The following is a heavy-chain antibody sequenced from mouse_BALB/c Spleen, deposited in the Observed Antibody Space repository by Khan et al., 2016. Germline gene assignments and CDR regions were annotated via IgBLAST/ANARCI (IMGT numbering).Heavy chain of an antibody. J-gene: IGHJ4*01. CDR3: ARLRRVYAMDY. V-gene: IGHV3-6*02. CDR2: ISYDGSN. Sequence: VRLQQSGPGLVKPSQSLSLTCSVTGYSITSGYYWNWIRQFPGNNLEWMGYISYDGSNNYNPSLKNRISIARDTSKNQFFLKLNSVTTEDTATYYCARLRRVYAMDYWGQGTSVTVSS. CDR1: GYSITSGYY. D-gene: IGHD2-12*01.